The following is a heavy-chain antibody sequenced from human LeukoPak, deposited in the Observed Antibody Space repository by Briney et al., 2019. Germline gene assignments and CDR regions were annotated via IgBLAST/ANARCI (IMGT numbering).Heavy chain of an antibody. Sequence: GGSLRLSCAASGFTFSSSAMSWVRQAPGKGLEWVSAISGSDGSTYYADSVKGRFTISRDNSKNTLYLQVNSLRAEDTAVYYCASPNYYDSTSRFDPWGQGTLVTVSS. D-gene: IGHD3-22*01. CDR3: ASPNYYDSTSRFDP. V-gene: IGHV3-23*01. J-gene: IGHJ5*02. CDR2: ISGSDGST. CDR1: GFTFSSSA.